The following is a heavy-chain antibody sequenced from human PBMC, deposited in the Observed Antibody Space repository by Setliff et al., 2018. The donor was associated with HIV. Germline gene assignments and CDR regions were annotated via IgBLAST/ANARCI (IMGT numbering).Heavy chain of an antibody. D-gene: IGHD3-16*01. V-gene: IGHV3-30*04. J-gene: IGHJ6*03. Sequence: GGSLRLSCAISGFAFGDYAIHWVRQAPGKGLEWVAVISYDGTYKYYAESVKGRFTISRDNSRNTLYLQMNSLRTEDTAVYYCAKDWGSRLSYSFYYMDVWGKGTTVTVSS. CDR3: AKDWGSRLSYSFYYMDV. CDR2: ISYDGTYK. CDR1: GFAFGDYA.